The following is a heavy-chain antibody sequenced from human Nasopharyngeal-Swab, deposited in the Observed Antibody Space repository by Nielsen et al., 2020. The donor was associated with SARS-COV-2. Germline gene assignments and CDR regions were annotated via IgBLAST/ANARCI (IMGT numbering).Heavy chain of an antibody. D-gene: IGHD6-6*01. CDR2: INSDGSSI. J-gene: IGHJ4*02. CDR1: GFTFSNYG. CDR3: TREYTRSSGFDY. Sequence: GESLKISCAASGFTFSNYGMHWVRQAPGKGLVWVSSINSDGSSINYADSVKGRFSISRDNAENTLYLQMNSLRPEDTAVYYCTREYTRSSGFDYWGQGILVTVSS. V-gene: IGHV3-74*01.